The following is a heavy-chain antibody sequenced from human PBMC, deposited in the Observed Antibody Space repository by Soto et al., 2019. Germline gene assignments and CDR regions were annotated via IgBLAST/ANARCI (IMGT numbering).Heavy chain of an antibody. D-gene: IGHD5-18*01. CDR1: GFSFDHYA. Sequence: EVQLVESGGGLVQPGRSLRLSCAASGFSFDHYAMHWVRQAPGKGLEWVSGISWNSGSIGYADSVKGRFTISRDNAKNSLYLQMNSRRAEDTALYYCAKAVGSYGNFDYWGQGTLVTVSS. CDR2: ISWNSGSI. V-gene: IGHV3-9*01. J-gene: IGHJ4*02. CDR3: AKAVGSYGNFDY.